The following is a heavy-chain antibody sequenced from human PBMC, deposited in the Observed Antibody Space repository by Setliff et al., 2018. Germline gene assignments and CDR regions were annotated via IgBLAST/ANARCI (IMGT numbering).Heavy chain of an antibody. V-gene: IGHV3-11*04. CDR2: ISSSGRTI. D-gene: IGHD3-10*01. Sequence: GGSLRLSCAASGFTLGDYYMTWIRQAPGKGLEWVSHISSSGRTIFYADPVKGRFIISRDNAKNSVYLQMNSLIADDTAVYYCVRVRSLLFDYWGQGALVTVSS. CDR3: VRVRSLLFDY. J-gene: IGHJ4*02. CDR1: GFTLGDYY.